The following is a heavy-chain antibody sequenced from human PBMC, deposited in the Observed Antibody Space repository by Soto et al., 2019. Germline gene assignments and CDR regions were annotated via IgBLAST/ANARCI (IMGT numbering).Heavy chain of an antibody. Sequence: QVQLVQSGAEVKKPGASVKVSCKASGYTFTSYYMHWVRQAPGQGLEWMGIINPSGGSTSYAQKFQGRVTMTRDTSTSTVYMELSSLRSEDTAVYYCAKDPAGGLSGSYFDYWGQGTLVTVSS. CDR3: AKDPAGGLSGSYFDY. J-gene: IGHJ4*02. CDR1: GYTFTSYY. D-gene: IGHD1-26*01. V-gene: IGHV1-46*01. CDR2: INPSGGST.